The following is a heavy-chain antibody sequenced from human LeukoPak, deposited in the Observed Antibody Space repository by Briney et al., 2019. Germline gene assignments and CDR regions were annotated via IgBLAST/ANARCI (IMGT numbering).Heavy chain of an antibody. D-gene: IGHD2-2*01. J-gene: IGHJ6*04. CDR1: GGSISSGDYY. Sequence: SQTLSFTCTVSGGSISSGDYYWSWIRQPPGKGLEWIGYIYYSGSTYYNPSLKSRVTISVDTSKNQFSLKLSSVTAADTAVYYCASHLVVPAAMDNYYGMDVWGKGTTVTVSS. CDR3: ASHLVVPAAMDNYYGMDV. CDR2: IYYSGST. V-gene: IGHV4-30-4*01.